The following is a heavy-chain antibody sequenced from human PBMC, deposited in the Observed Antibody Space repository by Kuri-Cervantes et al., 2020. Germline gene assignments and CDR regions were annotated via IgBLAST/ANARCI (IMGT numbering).Heavy chain of an antibody. CDR2: ISAYNGNT. D-gene: IGHD3-16*01. V-gene: IGHV1-18*01. Sequence: ASVKVSCKASGYTFTNYGISWVRRAPGQGLEWMGWISAYNGNTNYAQNLQGRVTMTTDTSTSTAYMEVRSLRSDDTAVYYCARDGLYHYDYWGQGALVTVSS. CDR1: GYTFTNYG. CDR3: ARDGLYHYDY. J-gene: IGHJ4*02.